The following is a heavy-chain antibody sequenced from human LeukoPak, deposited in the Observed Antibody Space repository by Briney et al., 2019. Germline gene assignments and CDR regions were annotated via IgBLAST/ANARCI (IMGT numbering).Heavy chain of an antibody. Sequence: GASVKVSCKASGYTFTSYYMHWVRQAPGQGLEWMGIINPSGGSTSYAQKFQGRVTMTRDTSTSTVYMELSSLRSEDTAVYYCARGQPYYYDSSGHNNWFDPWGQGTLVTVSS. CDR3: ARGQPYYYDSSGHNNWFDP. CDR2: INPSGGST. CDR1: GYTFTSYY. J-gene: IGHJ5*02. V-gene: IGHV1-46*01. D-gene: IGHD3-22*01.